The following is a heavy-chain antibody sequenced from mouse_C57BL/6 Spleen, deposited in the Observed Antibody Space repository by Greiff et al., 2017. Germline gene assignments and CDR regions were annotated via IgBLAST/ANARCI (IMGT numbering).Heavy chain of an antibody. CDR1: GYAFTNYL. V-gene: IGHV1-54*01. D-gene: IGHD3-2*02. Sequence: QVQLQQSGAELVRPGTSVKVSCKASGYAFTNYLIEWVKQRPGQGLEWIGVINPGSGGSNYNEKFKGKATLTADKSSSTAYMQLSSLTSEDSAVYFCARWDSSGYFDYWGQGTTLTVSS. CDR3: ARWDSSGYFDY. J-gene: IGHJ2*01. CDR2: INPGSGGS.